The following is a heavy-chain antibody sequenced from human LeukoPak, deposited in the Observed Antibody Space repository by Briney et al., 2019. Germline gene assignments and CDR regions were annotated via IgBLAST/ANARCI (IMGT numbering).Heavy chain of an antibody. CDR2: IYSGGST. CDR3: ARDGWYHGSGSWYMDV. D-gene: IGHD3-10*01. CDR1: GFTVSSNY. V-gene: IGHV3-53*01. J-gene: IGHJ6*03. Sequence: GGSLRLSCAASGFTVSSNYMSWVRQAPGKGLEWVSVIYSGGSTYYADSVKGRFTISRDNSKNTLYLQMNSLRAEDTAVYYCARDGWYHGSGSWYMDVWGKGTTVTVSS.